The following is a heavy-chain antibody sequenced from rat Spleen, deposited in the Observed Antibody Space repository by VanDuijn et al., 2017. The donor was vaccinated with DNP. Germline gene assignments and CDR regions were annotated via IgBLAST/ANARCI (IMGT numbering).Heavy chain of an antibody. CDR2: IGSHVYAP. Sequence: EVQLVESGGGLVQPRTSLKLSCAASGFTFSDYYMAWVRQAPTKVLVGVAYIGSHVYAPYYGDSVKGRFTISRDNAENTVYLQMNSLRSEDTATYYCAKVRTTGIPGFAYWGQGALVTVSS. D-gene: IGHD1-9*01. V-gene: IGHV5-22*01. J-gene: IGHJ3*01. CDR3: AKVRTTGIPGFAY. CDR1: GFTFSDYY.